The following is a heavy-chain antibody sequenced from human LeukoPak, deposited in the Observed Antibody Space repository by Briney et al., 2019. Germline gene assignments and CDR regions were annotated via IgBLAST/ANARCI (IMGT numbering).Heavy chain of an antibody. V-gene: IGHV3-11*01. CDR1: GFTFSDYY. Sequence: GGSLRLSCAASGFTFSDYYMSWIRQAPGKGLEWVSYISSSGSTIYYAESVKGRFTISRDKDKKSLYMQMNSLRAEDTAFYYCARETTPSRGNAFDIWGQGTMVTVSS. CDR2: ISSSGSTI. CDR3: ARETTPSRGNAFDI. D-gene: IGHD2-15*01. J-gene: IGHJ3*02.